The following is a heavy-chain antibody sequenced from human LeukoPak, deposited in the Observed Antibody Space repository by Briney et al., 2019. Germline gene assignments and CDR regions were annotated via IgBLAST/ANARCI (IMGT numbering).Heavy chain of an antibody. CDR1: GYTFTSYY. D-gene: IGHD1-26*01. J-gene: IGHJ4*02. CDR3: ARESGPGGATDFDY. V-gene: IGHV1-46*01. CDR2: INPSGGST. Sequence: ASVTVSCKASGYTFTSYYMHWVRRAPGQGLEWMGIINPSGGSTSYAQKFQGRVTMTRDMSTSTVYMELSSLRSEDTAVYYCARESGPGGATDFDYWGQGTLVTVSS.